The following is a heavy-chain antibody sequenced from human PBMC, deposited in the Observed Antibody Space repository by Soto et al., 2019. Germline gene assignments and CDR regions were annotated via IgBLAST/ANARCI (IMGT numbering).Heavy chain of an antibody. CDR3: AREARAAAGTFYYYGMDV. CDR2: ISAYNGNT. Sequence: GASVKVSCKASGYTFTSYGISWVRQAPGQGLEWMGWISAYNGNTNYAQKLQGRVTMTTDTSTSTAYMELRSLRSDDTAVYYCAREARAAAGTFYYYGMDVWGQGTTVTVSS. CDR1: GYTFTSYG. V-gene: IGHV1-18*01. J-gene: IGHJ6*02. D-gene: IGHD6-13*01.